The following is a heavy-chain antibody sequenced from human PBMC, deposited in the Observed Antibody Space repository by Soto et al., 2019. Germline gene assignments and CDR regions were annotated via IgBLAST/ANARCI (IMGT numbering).Heavy chain of an antibody. J-gene: IGHJ4*02. D-gene: IGHD3-10*01. Sequence: QVQLVQSGAEVKKPGSSVKVSCKASGDTFSFYTINWVRQAPGLGLEWVGRINPILSMSNYAQKFQGRVTMTADKSTSTAYMELRSLRSEDTARYYCATSYGSGYRAFDYWGQGALVTVSS. V-gene: IGHV1-69*02. CDR1: GDTFSFYT. CDR3: ATSYGSGYRAFDY. CDR2: INPILSMS.